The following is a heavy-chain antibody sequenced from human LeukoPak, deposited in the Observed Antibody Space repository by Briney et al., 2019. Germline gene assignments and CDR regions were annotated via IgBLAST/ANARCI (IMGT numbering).Heavy chain of an antibody. CDR2: IIPIFGTA. CDR1: GGTFSSYA. CDR3: ASAIVDTAMVMVY. J-gene: IGHJ4*02. Sequence: SVKVSCKASGGTFSSYAISWVRQAPGQGLEWMGRIIPIFGTANYAQEFQGRVTITTDESTSTAYMELSSLRSEDTAVYYCASAIVDTAMVMVYWGQGTLVTVSS. D-gene: IGHD5-18*01. V-gene: IGHV1-69*05.